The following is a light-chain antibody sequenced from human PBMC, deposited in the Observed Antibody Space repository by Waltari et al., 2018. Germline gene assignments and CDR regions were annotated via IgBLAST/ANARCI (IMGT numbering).Light chain of an antibody. CDR1: QSLLSTSDHRNH. CDR2: RAS. CDR3: QQYINPPYT. V-gene: IGKV4-1*01. Sequence: DIVMTQSPDSLTVSLGETATISCKSSQSLLSTSDHRNHLAWYQQKPGQPPNLLIYRASSRESGVPDRFSAYGSGTDFTLTISSLQAEDVAVYYCQQYINPPYTFGQGTKLQI. J-gene: IGKJ2*01.